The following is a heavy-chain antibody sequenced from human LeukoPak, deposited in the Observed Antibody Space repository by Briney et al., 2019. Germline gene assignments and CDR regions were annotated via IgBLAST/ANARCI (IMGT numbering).Heavy chain of an antibody. V-gene: IGHV4-59*01. D-gene: IGHD6-19*01. J-gene: IGHJ3*02. Sequence: SETLSLTCTVSGGPISSYYWSWLRQPPGKGLEWIGYIYYSGSTNYNPSLKSRVTISVDTSKNQFSLKLSSVTAADTAVYYCARVAAPDAFDIWGQGTMVTVSS. CDR1: GGPISSYY. CDR3: ARVAAPDAFDI. CDR2: IYYSGST.